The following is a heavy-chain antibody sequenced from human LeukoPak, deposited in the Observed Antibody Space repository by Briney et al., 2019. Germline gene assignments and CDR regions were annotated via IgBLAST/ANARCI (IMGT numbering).Heavy chain of an antibody. CDR1: GFTFSSYE. J-gene: IGHJ4*02. D-gene: IGHD3-22*01. V-gene: IGHV3-48*03. CDR3: AREVLSTGFPIGTYYYDSSGYRRHFDY. Sequence: PGGSLRLSCAASGFTFSSYEMNWVRQAPGKGLEWVSYISSSGGTIYYADSVKGRSTISRDNAKNSPYLQMNSLRAEDTAVYYCAREVLSTGFPIGTYYYDSSGYRRHFDYWGQGTLVTVSS. CDR2: ISSSGGTI.